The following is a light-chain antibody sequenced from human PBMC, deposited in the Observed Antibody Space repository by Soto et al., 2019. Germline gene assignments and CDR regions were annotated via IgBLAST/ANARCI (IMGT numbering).Light chain of an antibody. CDR2: MND. J-gene: IGLJ1*01. Sequence: QSVLTQPPSASGNPGQRLTISCSGSTSNILRNYVYWYRQFPGTAPRLLISMNDQRPSGVPDRFPGSKSGTSASLAISGLRSEDEADYYCASWDDSLSGYVFGTGTKLTVL. CDR3: ASWDDSLSGYV. CDR1: TSNILRNY. V-gene: IGLV1-47*01.